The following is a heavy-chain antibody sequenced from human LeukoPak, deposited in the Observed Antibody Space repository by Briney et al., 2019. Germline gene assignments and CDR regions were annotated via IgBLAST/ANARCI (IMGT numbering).Heavy chain of an antibody. V-gene: IGHV4-59*02. CDR2: IYYSGST. CDR1: GDPVNSYY. Sequence: PSETLSLTCSVSGDPVNSYYWSWIRQPPGKGLEWIGYIYYSGSTNYNPSLKSRVTISVDTSKKQFSMKLTPVTAADTAVYYCARMLRGSSWPGTPDYYYGMDVWGQGTTVTVSS. D-gene: IGHD6-13*01. J-gene: IGHJ6*02. CDR3: ARMLRGSSWPGTPDYYYGMDV.